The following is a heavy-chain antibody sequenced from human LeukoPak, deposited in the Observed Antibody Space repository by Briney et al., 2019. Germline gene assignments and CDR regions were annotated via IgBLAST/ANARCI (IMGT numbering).Heavy chain of an antibody. J-gene: IGHJ6*02. V-gene: IGHV1-8*01. CDR2: MNPNSGNT. CDR1: GYTFTSYD. Sequence: ASVKVSCKASGYTFTSYDINWVRQATGQGLEWMGWMNPNSGNTGYAQKFQGRVTMTRNTSISTAYMELSSLRSEDTAVYYCARLPLYYYYYGMDVWGQGTTVIVSS. CDR3: ARLPLYYYYYGMDV.